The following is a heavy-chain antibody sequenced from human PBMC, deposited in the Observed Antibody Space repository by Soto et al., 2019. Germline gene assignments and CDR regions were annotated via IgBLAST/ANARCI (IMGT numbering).Heavy chain of an antibody. J-gene: IGHJ4*02. CDR3: ASHETLHGDYDY. Sequence: QVQLQESGPGLVKPSETLSLTCTVSGGSISSYYWSWIRQPPGKGLEWIGYISYSGSTNYNPSLKSRVTISVDTSKNQFSLKLSSVTAADAAVYYCASHETLHGDYDYRGQGTLVTVSS. V-gene: IGHV4-59*08. CDR2: ISYSGST. CDR1: GGSISSYY. D-gene: IGHD4-17*01.